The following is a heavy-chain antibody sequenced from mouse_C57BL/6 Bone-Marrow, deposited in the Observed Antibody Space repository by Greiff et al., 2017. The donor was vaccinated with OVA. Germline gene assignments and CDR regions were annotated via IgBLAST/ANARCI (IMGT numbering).Heavy chain of an antibody. J-gene: IGHJ2*01. D-gene: IGHD4-1*01. V-gene: IGHV7-1*01. CDR3: ARDALTGIFDY. CDR2: SRNKANDYTT. Sequence: EVMLVESGGGLVQSGRSLRLSCATSGFTFSDFYMEWVRQAPGKGLEWIAASRNKANDYTTEYSASVKGRFIVSRDTSQSILYLQMNALRAEDTAIYYCARDALTGIFDYWGQGTTLTVSS. CDR1: GFTFSDFY.